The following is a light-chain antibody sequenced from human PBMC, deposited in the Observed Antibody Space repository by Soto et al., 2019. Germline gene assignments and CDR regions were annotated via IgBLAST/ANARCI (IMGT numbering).Light chain of an antibody. CDR1: SSDVGGY. V-gene: IGLV2-14*01. CDR3: TSYIISSSWV. CDR2: EVS. Sequence: QSALTQPASVSGSPGQSITISCTGTSSDVGGYVSWYQQHPGKAPKLMIYEVSYRPSGVSNRFSGSKSGNTASLTISGLQTEDEADYYCTSYIISSSWVFSGGTKLTVL. J-gene: IGLJ3*02.